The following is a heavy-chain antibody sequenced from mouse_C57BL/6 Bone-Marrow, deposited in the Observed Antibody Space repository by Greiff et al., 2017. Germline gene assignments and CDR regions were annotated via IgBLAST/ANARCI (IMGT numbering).Heavy chain of an antibody. Sequence: QVQLQQSGAELVRPGASVTLSCKASGYTFTDYEMHWVKQTPVHGLDWIGAIDPETGGTAYTQKFKGKAILTADKSSSTAYMELRSLTSEDSAVYYCTRSPYYYGSIYYAMDYWGQGTSVTVSS. CDR1: GYTFTDYE. J-gene: IGHJ4*01. CDR2: IDPETGGT. V-gene: IGHV1-15*01. CDR3: TRSPYYYGSIYYAMDY. D-gene: IGHD1-1*01.